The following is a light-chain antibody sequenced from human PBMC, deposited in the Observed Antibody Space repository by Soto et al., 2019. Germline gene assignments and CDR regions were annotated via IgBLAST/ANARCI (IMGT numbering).Light chain of an antibody. CDR2: DDN. CDR1: RSNIGGNS. J-gene: IGLJ1*01. CDR3: GSWDSSLSAYV. V-gene: IGLV1-51*01. Sequence: QSVLTQPPSVSAAPGQKVTISCSGSRSNIGGNSVSWYQQLPGTAPKLLIYDDNKRPSGIPDRFSGSKSGTSSTLGITGFQTGDEADYYCGSWDSSLSAYVFGTGSKVIGL.